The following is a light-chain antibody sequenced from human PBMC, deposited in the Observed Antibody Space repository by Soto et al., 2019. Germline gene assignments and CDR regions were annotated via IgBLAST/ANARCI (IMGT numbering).Light chain of an antibody. CDR1: NIGSRG. CDR2: DDS. Sequence: SSALTQPPSASVALGQTAGISCVGNNIGSRGVHWYQQKPGQAPVLFVYDDSDRPSGIPERFSGSNSGNTATLTISRVEAGDEADYYCQVWDTGSVHYVFASGTKVTVL. J-gene: IGLJ1*01. V-gene: IGLV3-21*02. CDR3: QVWDTGSVHYV.